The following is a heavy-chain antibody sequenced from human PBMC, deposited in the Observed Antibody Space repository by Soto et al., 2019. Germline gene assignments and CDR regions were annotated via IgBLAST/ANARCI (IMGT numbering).Heavy chain of an antibody. V-gene: IGHV3-33*01. J-gene: IGHJ4*02. CDR1: GLTFSSYG. Sequence: GGSLRLSCAASGLTFSSYGMQWVRQAPGKGLEWVAVIWYDGSNKYYADSVKGRFTISRDNSKNTLYLQMNSLRAEDTAVYYCARGQRLQGSARPFDYWGQGTLVTVSS. CDR2: IWYDGSNK. CDR3: ARGQRLQGSARPFDY. D-gene: IGHD1-26*01.